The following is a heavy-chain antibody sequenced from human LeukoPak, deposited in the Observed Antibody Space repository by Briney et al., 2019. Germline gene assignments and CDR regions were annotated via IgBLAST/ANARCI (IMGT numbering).Heavy chain of an antibody. V-gene: IGHV3-21*06. CDR3: ARKVPSVRGPGVDY. CDR2: IDTSGSYI. J-gene: IGHJ4*02. Sequence: PGGSLRLSCAASGFTFSSYSMNWVRQPPGKGLEWVSSIDTSGSYIFYADSVKGRFTISRDNAKNSLYLQMNSLRAEDTAVYYCARKVPSVRGPGVDYWGQGTLVTVSS. CDR1: GFTFSSYS. D-gene: IGHD3-10*01.